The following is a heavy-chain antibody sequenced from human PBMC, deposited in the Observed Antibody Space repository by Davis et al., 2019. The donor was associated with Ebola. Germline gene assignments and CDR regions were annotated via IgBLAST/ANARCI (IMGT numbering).Heavy chain of an antibody. Sequence: GGSLRLSCAASGFTFSSYWMHWVRQAPGKGLEWVSYISSSSSYTNYADSVKGRFTISRDNSKNTLYLQMNTLRAEDTAVYYCVDPDDFWGQGTLVTVSS. V-gene: IGHV3-21*05. CDR2: ISSSSSYT. CDR1: GFTFSSYW. J-gene: IGHJ4*02. CDR3: VDPDDF. D-gene: IGHD2-2*03.